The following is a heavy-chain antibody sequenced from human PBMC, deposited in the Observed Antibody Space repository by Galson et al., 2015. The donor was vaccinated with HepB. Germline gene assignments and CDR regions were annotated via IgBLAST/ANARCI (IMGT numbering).Heavy chain of an antibody. J-gene: IGHJ4*02. Sequence: SLRLSCAASGFTFSSYAMHWVRQAPGKGLEWVAVISYDGSNKYYADSVKGRFTISRDNSKNTLYLQMNSLRAEDTAVYYCARGSRWLQLRSLFDYWGQGTLVTVSS. D-gene: IGHD5-24*01. CDR1: GFTFSSYA. CDR2: ISYDGSNK. CDR3: ARGSRWLQLRSLFDY. V-gene: IGHV3-30*04.